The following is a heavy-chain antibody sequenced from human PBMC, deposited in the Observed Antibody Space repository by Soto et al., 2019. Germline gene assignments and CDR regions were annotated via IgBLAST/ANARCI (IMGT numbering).Heavy chain of an antibody. Sequence: QVQLVQSGAEVKKPGASVKASCKASGYTFTSYDINWVRQATGQGLEWMGWMNPNSGNTGYAQKFQGRVTMTRNTSISTDDMELSSLRSEDTDVYYCASRHCSGGSCYYYYYDGMDVWGQGTTVTVSS. CDR1: GYTFTSYD. CDR3: ASRHCSGGSCYYYYYDGMDV. CDR2: MNPNSGNT. V-gene: IGHV1-8*01. D-gene: IGHD2-15*01. J-gene: IGHJ6*02.